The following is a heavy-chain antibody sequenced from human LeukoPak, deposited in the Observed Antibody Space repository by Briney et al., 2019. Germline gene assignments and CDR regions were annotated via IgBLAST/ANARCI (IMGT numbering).Heavy chain of an antibody. V-gene: IGHV4-4*07. CDR2: IYTSGST. D-gene: IGHD3-3*01. Sequence: PSDTLSLTCNVSGGTISSYYWSWLRQPAGKGLEWIGRIYTSGSTNYNPSLKSRVSMSVDTSKNQFSLKLSSVSAADTAVDYCARDVGSGYYDYWGQGTLVTVSS. J-gene: IGHJ4*02. CDR3: ARDVGSGYYDY. CDR1: GGTISSYY.